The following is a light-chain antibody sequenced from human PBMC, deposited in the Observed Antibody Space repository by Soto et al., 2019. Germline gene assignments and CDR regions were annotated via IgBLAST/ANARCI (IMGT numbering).Light chain of an antibody. CDR2: GAS. V-gene: IGKV3-20*01. CDR1: QIFASTH. Sequence: IMLTQSPGSLPLSSGRRATLSCRASQIFASTHLAWYQQKPGQAPRLLICGASSRATGIPDRFSGRGSGTDFTLTIDRLEPEDFAVYYCQQYGSSPVTFGGGTKVDIK. J-gene: IGKJ4*01. CDR3: QQYGSSPVT.